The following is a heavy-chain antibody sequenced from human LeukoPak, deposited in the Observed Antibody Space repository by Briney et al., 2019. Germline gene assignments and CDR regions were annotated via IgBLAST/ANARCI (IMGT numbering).Heavy chain of an antibody. CDR2: VSNSGSSI. CDR3: AKDLGSGSYYVGLDY. V-gene: IGHV3-11*01. Sequence: PGGSLRLSCAASGFTFSDEYMSWIRQAPGKGLEWLSCVSNSGSSIYYADSVKGRFTISRDNSKNTLYLQMNSLRAEDTAVYYCAKDLGSGSYYVGLDYWGQGTLVTVSS. D-gene: IGHD1-26*01. CDR1: GFTFSDEY. J-gene: IGHJ4*02.